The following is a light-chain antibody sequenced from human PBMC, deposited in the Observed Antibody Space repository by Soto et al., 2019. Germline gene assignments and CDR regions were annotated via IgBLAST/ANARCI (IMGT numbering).Light chain of an antibody. V-gene: IGKV3-15*01. CDR1: QTCGDN. CDR2: GAS. Sequence: ETAMTKSPVTMSLSPGERAILSCRASQTCGDNVAWYRQKPGQPPSLLIYGASTRAPGVPARFSGSGSGTDFLLTISSLQSEDFGFYYCQQYNNWPLGTFGQGTRVEI. CDR3: QQYNNWPLGT. J-gene: IGKJ1*01.